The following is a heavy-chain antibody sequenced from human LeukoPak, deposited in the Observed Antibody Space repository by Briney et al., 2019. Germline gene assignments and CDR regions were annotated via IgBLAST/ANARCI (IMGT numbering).Heavy chain of an antibody. CDR3: ARDSVTTMPNYYYYGMDV. CDR2: ISSSGSTI. V-gene: IGHV3-11*01. Sequence: GGSLRLSCAASGFTFSDYYMSWIRQAPGKGLEWVSYISSSGSTIYYADSVKGRFTISRDNAKNSLYLQMNSLRAEDTAVYYCARDSVTTMPNYYYYGMDVWGQGTTVTASS. CDR1: GFTFSDYY. J-gene: IGHJ6*02. D-gene: IGHD4-17*01.